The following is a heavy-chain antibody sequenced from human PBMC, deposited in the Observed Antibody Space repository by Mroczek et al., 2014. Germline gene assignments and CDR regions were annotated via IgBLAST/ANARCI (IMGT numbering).Heavy chain of an antibody. Sequence: QVQLVQSGPGLVKPSETLSLTCTVSGGSISSYYWSWIRQPPGKGLEWIGYIYYSGSTNYNPSLKSRVTISVDTSKNQFSLKLSSVTAADTAVYYCARDSPKLRFLESEDYYYGMDVWGQGTTVTVSS. CDR1: GGSISSYY. J-gene: IGHJ6*02. CDR2: IYYSGST. D-gene: IGHD3-3*01. CDR3: ARDSPKLRFLESEDYYYGMDV. V-gene: IGHV4-59*01.